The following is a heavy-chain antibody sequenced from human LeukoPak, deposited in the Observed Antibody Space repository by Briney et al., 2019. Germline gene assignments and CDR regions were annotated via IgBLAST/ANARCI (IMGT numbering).Heavy chain of an antibody. Sequence: GGSLRLSCAASGFTFSNYAMSWVRQAPGKELEWVSAISGSGGDTFYTDSVKGRFTISRDNSKNTLYLQMKGLRAEDTAVYYCVKDSVVVAGLVNYFDYWGQGTLVTVSS. CDR2: ISGSGGDT. V-gene: IGHV3-23*01. D-gene: IGHD6-19*01. CDR1: GFTFSNYA. J-gene: IGHJ4*02. CDR3: VKDSVVVAGLVNYFDY.